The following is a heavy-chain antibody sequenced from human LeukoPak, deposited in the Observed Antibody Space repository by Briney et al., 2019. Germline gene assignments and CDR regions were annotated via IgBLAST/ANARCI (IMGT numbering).Heavy chain of an antibody. CDR2: IIPILGIA. J-gene: IGHJ5*02. CDR1: GGTFSSYT. D-gene: IGHD4-17*01. Sequence: SVKVSCKASGGTFSSYTISWVRQAPGQGLEWMGRIIPILGIANYAQKFQGRVTITADKSTSTAYMELSSLRSEDTAVYYRASENGDYSGHWFDPWGQGTLVTVSS. V-gene: IGHV1-69*02. CDR3: ASENGDYSGHWFDP.